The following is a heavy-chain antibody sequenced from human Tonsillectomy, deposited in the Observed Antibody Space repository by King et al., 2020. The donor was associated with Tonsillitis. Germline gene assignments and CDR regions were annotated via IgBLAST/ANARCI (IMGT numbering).Heavy chain of an antibody. D-gene: IGHD2-8*01. CDR2: IRDDGSNR. CDR3: AGMVYAGDY. J-gene: IGHJ4*02. V-gene: IGHV3-30*02. Sequence: QLVQSGGGVVQPGGSLRLSCAASGFTFSHYGMHWVRQAPGKGLEWVAFIRDDGSNRQYVDSVKGRFTISRDNSKNTLDLQMNSLRAEDTAVYYCAGMVYAGDYWGQGTLVTVSS. CDR1: GFTFSHYG.